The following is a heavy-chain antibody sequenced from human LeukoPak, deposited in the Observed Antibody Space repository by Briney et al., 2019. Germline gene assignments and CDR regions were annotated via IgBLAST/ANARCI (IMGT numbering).Heavy chain of an antibody. J-gene: IGHJ4*02. D-gene: IGHD2-15*01. Sequence: GASVKVSCKASGYTFTAYYIHWVQQAPGQGLEWMGWINPNSGGTNYAQNFQGRVTMTSDTSTYTTHMELSRLRSDDTAVYYCARSDVVVVTATTHFDYWGQGTLVTVSS. CDR3: ARSDVVVVTATTHFDY. CDR2: INPNSGGT. V-gene: IGHV1-2*02. CDR1: GYTFTAYY.